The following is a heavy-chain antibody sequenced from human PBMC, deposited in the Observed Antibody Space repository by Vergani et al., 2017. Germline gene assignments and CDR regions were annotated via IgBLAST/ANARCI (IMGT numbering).Heavy chain of an antibody. Sequence: QVQLVQSGAEVKKPGSSVKVSCKASGGPFKNSAFSWVRQVPGQGLEWMGRIITFFGTTDYAQKFQGRVTITADESTSTAYMELSSLRSEDTVVYYCASRDITIFGVVIIRGYYYYGMDVWGQGTTVTVSS. CDR2: IITFFGTT. CDR1: GGPFKNSA. V-gene: IGHV1-69*13. D-gene: IGHD3-3*01. CDR3: ASRDITIFGVVIIRGYYYYGMDV. J-gene: IGHJ6*02.